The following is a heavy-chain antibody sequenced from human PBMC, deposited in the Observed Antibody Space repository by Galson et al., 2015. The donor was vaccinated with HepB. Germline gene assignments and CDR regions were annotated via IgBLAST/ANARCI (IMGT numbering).Heavy chain of an antibody. J-gene: IGHJ3*02. CDR1: GYALTKHW. V-gene: IGHV5-51*01. D-gene: IGHD6-19*01. CDR2: IYPDDSDT. Sequence: QSGAEVKKPGESLKISCTGSGYALTKHWIAWVRQMPGKGLEWVGSIYPDDSDTRYSPSFQGQVTISVEKSMYIAYLQWSNLKASDTAIFYCAKNMAVAGPAQGAYDIWGQGTVVTVSS. CDR3: AKNMAVAGPAQGAYDI.